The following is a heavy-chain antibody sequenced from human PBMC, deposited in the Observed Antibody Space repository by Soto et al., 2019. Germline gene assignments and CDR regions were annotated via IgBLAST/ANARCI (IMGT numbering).Heavy chain of an antibody. CDR2: IYYSGST. Sequence: QVQLQESGPGLVKPSQTLSLTCTVSGGSISSGDYYWSWIRQPPGKGLEWIGYIYYSGSTYYNPSLKSRVTISVDTSKNQFSLKLSSVTAADTAVYYCARITWIQLWFTHLDQYYFDYWGQGTLVTVSS. V-gene: IGHV4-30-4*01. J-gene: IGHJ4*02. D-gene: IGHD5-18*01. CDR3: ARITWIQLWFTHLDQYYFDY. CDR1: GGSISSGDYY.